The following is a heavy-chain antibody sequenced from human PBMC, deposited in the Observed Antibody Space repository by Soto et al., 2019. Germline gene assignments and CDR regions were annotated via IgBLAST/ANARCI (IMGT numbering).Heavy chain of an antibody. Sequence: SETLSLTCTVSGGSISTGGYYWTWIRQYPERGLEWIGYIYYTGSTYYNPSLKSRVTITIDTSKNQLSLKLSSVTAADTAVYYCARDCTNGVCFDWGQGALVTVPS. CDR3: ARDCTNGVCFD. J-gene: IGHJ4*02. CDR1: GGSISTGGYY. CDR2: IYYTGST. V-gene: IGHV4-31*03. D-gene: IGHD2-8*01.